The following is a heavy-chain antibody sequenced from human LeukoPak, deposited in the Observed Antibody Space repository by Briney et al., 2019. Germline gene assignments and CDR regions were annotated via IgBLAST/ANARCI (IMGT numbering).Heavy chain of an antibody. V-gene: IGHV2-5*01. CDR3: AHGYSSSWYGGYYYYGMDV. CDR1: GFSLSTSGVG. J-gene: IGHJ6*02. Sequence: SGPTLLNPTPTLTLTCTFSGFSLSTSGVGVGWIRQPPGKALEWLALIYWNDDKRYSPSLKSRLTITKDTSKNQVVLTMTNMDPVDTATYYCAHGYSSSWYGGYYYYGMDVWGQGTTVTVSS. CDR2: IYWNDDK. D-gene: IGHD6-13*01.